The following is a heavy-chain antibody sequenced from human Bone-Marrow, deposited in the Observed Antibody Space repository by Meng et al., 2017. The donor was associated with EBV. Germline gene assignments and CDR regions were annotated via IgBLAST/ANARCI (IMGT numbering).Heavy chain of an antibody. CDR1: GFTFSGSA. CDR2: IRSKANSYAT. D-gene: IGHD3-10*01. J-gene: IGHJ4*02. Sequence: EVQLVESXGGLVQPGXSLKPAXAASGFTFSGSAMHWVRQAFGKGLEWVGRIRSKANSYATAYAASVKGRFTISRDDSKNTAYLQMNSLKTEDTAVYYCRGYYGSGSYYPKDYWGQGTLVTVSS. V-gene: IGHV3-73*01. CDR3: RGYYGSGSYYPKDY.